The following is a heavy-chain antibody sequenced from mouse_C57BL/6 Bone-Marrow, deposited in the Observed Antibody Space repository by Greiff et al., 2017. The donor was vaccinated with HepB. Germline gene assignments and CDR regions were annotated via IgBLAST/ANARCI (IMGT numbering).Heavy chain of an antibody. J-gene: IGHJ2*01. D-gene: IGHD3-2*02. CDR3: ARERQLRLLYFDY. CDR1: GYTFTSYG. CDR2: IYPRSGNT. V-gene: IGHV1-81*01. Sequence: VQLQQSGAELARPGASVKLSCKASGYTFTSYGISWVKQRTGQGLEWIGEIYPRSGNTYYNEKFKGKATLTADKSSSTAYMELRSLTSEDSAVYFCARERQLRLLYFDYWGQGTTLTVSS.